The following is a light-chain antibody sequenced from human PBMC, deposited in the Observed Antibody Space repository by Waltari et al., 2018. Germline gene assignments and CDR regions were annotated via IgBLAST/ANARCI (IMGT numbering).Light chain of an antibody. CDR2: WAS. J-gene: IGKJ2*01. Sequence: EIVMTQSPESLAVSLGETATITCKSSQSILYTSNTNNYLAWYQQKPVQPPRLLIYWASSRDSGVPDRFSGSGSGTDFTLTSSSLQAEDVAVYYCQQYFDNPRTFGQGTRLEIK. CDR1: QSILYTSNTNNY. V-gene: IGKV4-1*01. CDR3: QQYFDNPRT.